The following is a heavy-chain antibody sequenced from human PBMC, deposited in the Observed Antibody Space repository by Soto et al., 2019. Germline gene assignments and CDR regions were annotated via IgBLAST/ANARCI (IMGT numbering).Heavy chain of an antibody. CDR2: IIPILGIA. J-gene: IGHJ4*02. V-gene: IGHV1-69*02. CDR1: GGTFSSYT. CDR3: ASTASITMVRGPLDY. D-gene: IGHD3-10*01. Sequence: ASVKVSCKASGGTFSSYTISWVRQAPGQGLEWMGRIIPILGIANYAQKFQGRVTITADKSTSTAYMELSSLRSEDTAVYYCASTASITMVRGPLDYWGQGTLVTVSS.